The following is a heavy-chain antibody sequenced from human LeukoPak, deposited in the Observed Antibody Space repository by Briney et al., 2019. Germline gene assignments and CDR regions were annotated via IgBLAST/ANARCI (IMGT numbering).Heavy chain of an antibody. CDR3: AKDPSYILLWFGELDY. J-gene: IGHJ4*02. CDR1: GFTFSSYA. Sequence: PGGSLRLSCAASGFTFSSYAMSWVRQAPGKGLEWVSAISGSGGSTYYADSVKGRFTISRDNSKSTLYLQMNSLRAEDTAVYYCAKDPSYILLWFGELDYWGQGTLVTVSS. CDR2: ISGSGGST. D-gene: IGHD3-10*01. V-gene: IGHV3-23*01.